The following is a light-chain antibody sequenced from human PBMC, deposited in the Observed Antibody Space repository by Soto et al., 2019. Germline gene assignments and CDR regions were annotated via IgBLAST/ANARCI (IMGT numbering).Light chain of an antibody. CDR3: AAWDDSLCGRV. CDR1: SSNIGSNY. CDR2: RNN. J-gene: IGLJ3*02. Sequence: QSVLTQPPSASGTPGQRVTISCSGSSSNIGSNYVYWYQQLPGTAPKLLIYRNNQRPSGVPDRFSGSKSGTSASLAISGLWSEDEADYYCAAWDDSLCGRVFGGGTKVTVL. V-gene: IGLV1-47*03.